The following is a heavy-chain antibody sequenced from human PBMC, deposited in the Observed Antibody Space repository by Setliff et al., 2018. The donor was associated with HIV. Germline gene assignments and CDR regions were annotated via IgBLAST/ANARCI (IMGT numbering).Heavy chain of an antibody. CDR3: ALLAVTTKKEWKTFDF. J-gene: IGHJ4*02. CDR1: GSTLSELS. CDR2: FDPKNGKT. Sequence: ASVKVSCKVSGSTLSELSMHWVRQAPGEGLEWVAGFDPKNGKTVYAQKFQGRATLAEDTSTDTAYMVLSSLRSEDTAVYYCALLAVTTKKEWKTFDFWGQGTLVTVSS. V-gene: IGHV1-24*01. D-gene: IGHD4-17*01.